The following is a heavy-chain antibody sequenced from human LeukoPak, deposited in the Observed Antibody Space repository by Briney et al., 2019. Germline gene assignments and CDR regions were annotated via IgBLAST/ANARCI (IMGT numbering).Heavy chain of an antibody. V-gene: IGHV1-3*01. Sequence: ASVKVSCKAPGYTFTSYAMHWVRQAPGQRLEWMGWINAGNGNTKYSQKFQGRVTITRDTSASTANMELSSLRSEGTAVYYCASRRDESSAGDYWGQGTLVTVSS. CDR2: INAGNGNT. D-gene: IGHD6-6*01. CDR1: GYTFTSYA. CDR3: ASRRDESSAGDY. J-gene: IGHJ4*02.